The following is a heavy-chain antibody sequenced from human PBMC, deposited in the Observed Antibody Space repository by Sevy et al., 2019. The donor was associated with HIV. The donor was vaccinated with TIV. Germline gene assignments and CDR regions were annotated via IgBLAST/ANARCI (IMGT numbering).Heavy chain of an antibody. CDR3: ATSQRGYSYGQGS. CDR2: ISGSGGST. J-gene: IGHJ5*02. V-gene: IGHV3-23*01. D-gene: IGHD5-18*01. CDR1: GFTFSSYA. Sequence: GGSLRLSYAASGFTFSSYAMSWVRQAPGKGLEWVSAISGSGGSTYYADSVKGRFTISRDNSKNPLYLQMNSLRAEDTAVYYCATSQRGYSYGQGSWGQGTLVTVSS.